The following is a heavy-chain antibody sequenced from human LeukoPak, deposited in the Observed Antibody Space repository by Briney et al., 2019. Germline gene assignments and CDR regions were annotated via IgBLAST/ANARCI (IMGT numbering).Heavy chain of an antibody. Sequence: PGGSLRLSCAASGFTFSSYAMSWVRQAPGKGLEWVSAISGSGGSTYYADSVKGRFTISRDNSKNTLYLQMNSLRAEDTAVYYCAFDYGSGSYLGFDSWGQGILVTVSS. J-gene: IGHJ4*02. CDR3: AFDYGSGSYLGFDS. D-gene: IGHD3-10*01. CDR2: ISGSGGST. V-gene: IGHV3-23*01. CDR1: GFTFSSYA.